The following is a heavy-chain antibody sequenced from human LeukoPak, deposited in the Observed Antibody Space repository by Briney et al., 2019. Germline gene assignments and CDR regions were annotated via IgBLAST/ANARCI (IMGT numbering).Heavy chain of an antibody. CDR1: GFTFSSYS. CDR3: ARGIYDFWSGYYGGPFDY. Sequence: GGSLRLSCAASGFTFSSYSMNWVRQAPGKGLEWVSSISSSSSYIYYADSVKGRFTISRDSAKNSLYLQMNSLRAEDTAVYYCARGIYDFWSGYYGGPFDYWGQGTLVTVSS. CDR2: ISSSSSYI. J-gene: IGHJ4*02. V-gene: IGHV3-21*01. D-gene: IGHD3-3*01.